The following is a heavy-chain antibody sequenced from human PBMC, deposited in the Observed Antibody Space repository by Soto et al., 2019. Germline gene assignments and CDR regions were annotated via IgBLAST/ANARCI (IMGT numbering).Heavy chain of an antibody. J-gene: IGHJ5*02. Sequence: QVQLQESGPGLVKPSETLSLTCTVSGGSISYYYWSWIRQPPGKGLEWIGYIYYSGSTKYNPSLKSRVIRSVDTATNQFSLKLSSVTAADTAVYYCAKWKGGSGSGDWFDPWGQGILVTVSS. CDR3: AKWKGGSGSGDWFDP. CDR2: IYYSGST. CDR1: GGSISYYY. D-gene: IGHD3-10*01. V-gene: IGHV4-59*08.